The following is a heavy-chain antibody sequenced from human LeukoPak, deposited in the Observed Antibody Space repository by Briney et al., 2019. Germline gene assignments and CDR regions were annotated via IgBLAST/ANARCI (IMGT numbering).Heavy chain of an antibody. CDR1: RFTFSSHN. J-gene: IGHJ4*02. V-gene: IGHV3-21*06. Sequence: PGGSLRLSCAASRFTFSSHNMNWVRQAPGKGLEWVSCITSNNDIYYADAVKGRFTISRDNSKNSLYLQMNSLRGDDTAVYYCARDCSGSCYSGLLWGQGTLVTVSS. D-gene: IGHD2-15*01. CDR2: ITSNNDI. CDR3: ARDCSGSCYSGLL.